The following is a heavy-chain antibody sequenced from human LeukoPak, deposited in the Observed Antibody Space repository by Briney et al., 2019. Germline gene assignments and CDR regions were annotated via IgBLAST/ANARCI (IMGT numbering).Heavy chain of an antibody. V-gene: IGHV4-38-2*02. Sequence: SETLSLTCTVSAYSISSGYYWGWIRQPPGKGREWIGSIYHSGSTYYNPSLKSRVTKSVDTSKSQFSLKLSSVTAADTAVYFCAGYHAYGVTTPPLGYWGQGTLVTVSS. J-gene: IGHJ4*02. CDR3: AGYHAYGVTTPPLGY. CDR2: IYHSGST. D-gene: IGHD4-17*01. CDR1: AYSISSGYY.